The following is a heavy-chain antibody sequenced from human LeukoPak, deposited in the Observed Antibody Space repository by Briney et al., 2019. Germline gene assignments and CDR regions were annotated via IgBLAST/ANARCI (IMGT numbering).Heavy chain of an antibody. CDR3: ARLGGDTYYFGSASYPTRYFDL. CDR1: VYTLTTYW. V-gene: IGHV5-51*02. CDR2: IFPVDTAT. J-gene: IGHJ2*01. Sequence: KHGESLNFSCQASVYTLTTYWSGGVRKMQGRGLSCLEIIFPVDTATRNSSYVQGQVAISADKSLSTAYLQWSSLKASDTAIYYCARLGGDTYYFGSASYPTRYFDLWGRGTLVTVSS. D-gene: IGHD3-10*01.